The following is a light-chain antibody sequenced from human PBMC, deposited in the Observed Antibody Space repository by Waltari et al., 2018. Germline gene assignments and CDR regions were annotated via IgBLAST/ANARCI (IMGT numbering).Light chain of an antibody. CDR3: ATWDDGLSGV. CDR2: KDD. CDR1: RSNIGTHS. J-gene: IGLJ2*01. V-gene: IGLV1-47*01. Sequence: HSVLTQPPSASGTPGQRVTIPCSGSRSNIGTHSVDWYQQLPGTAPKLLMYKDDQRPSGVPARFSGSKSGTSASLAISGLRSEDEADYYCATWDDGLSGVFGGGTKLTVL.